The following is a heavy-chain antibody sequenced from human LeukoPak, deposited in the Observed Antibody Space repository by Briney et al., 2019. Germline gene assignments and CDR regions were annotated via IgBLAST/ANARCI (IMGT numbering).Heavy chain of an antibody. D-gene: IGHD3-22*01. Sequence: GGSLRLSCAGSGFSFSAYWMTWVRQAPGKGLEWVANIKQDESEKHYLDSVKGRFTISRDNAKNSLYLQMNSLRAEDTAVYYCARGMSSPYSHGYYFDYWGQGTLVTVSS. V-gene: IGHV3-7*01. J-gene: IGHJ4*02. CDR3: ARGMSSPYSHGYYFDY. CDR1: GFSFSAYW. CDR2: IKQDESEK.